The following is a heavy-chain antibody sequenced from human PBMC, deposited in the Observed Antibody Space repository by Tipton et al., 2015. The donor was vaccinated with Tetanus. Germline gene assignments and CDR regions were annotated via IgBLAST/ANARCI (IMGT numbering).Heavy chain of an antibody. V-gene: IGHV3-48*02. J-gene: IGHJ5*02. CDR1: GFSFSYSG. CDR3: ARRGEARANWFDT. D-gene: IGHD3-10*01. Sequence: SLRLSCAASGFSFSYSGMNWVRQPPGKGLEWISYISYSSTSIYYADSVKGRFAVSRDNAKSSLFLQMDSLRDGDTAVYYCARRGEARANWFDTWGQGTLVSVSA. CDR2: ISYSSTSI.